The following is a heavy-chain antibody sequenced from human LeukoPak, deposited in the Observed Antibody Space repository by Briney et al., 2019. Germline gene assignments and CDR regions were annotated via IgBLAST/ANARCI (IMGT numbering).Heavy chain of an antibody. V-gene: IGHV4-4*07. D-gene: IGHD4-23*01. CDR1: DDSITTSY. CDR3: ARGNGWKLHDY. J-gene: IGHJ4*02. Sequence: PSETLSLTCTVSDDSITTSYWSWLRQSAGKGLEWIGRVTRNGGVLYNSNDSSLRSRVILSVDACKNQFYLTLSGVTAADTGVYYCARGNGWKLHDYWGQGIQVTVSS. CDR2: VTRNGGVLYN.